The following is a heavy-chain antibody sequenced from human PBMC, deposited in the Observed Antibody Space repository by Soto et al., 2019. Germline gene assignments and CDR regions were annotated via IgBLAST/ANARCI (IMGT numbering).Heavy chain of an antibody. J-gene: IGHJ5*01. V-gene: IGHV4-30-4*01. Sequence: SETLSLTCSVSGDSISTVDYFWSWIRQPPGQALEYIGYIYKSATTYYNPSFESRVTISLDTSKSQFSLNVTSVTAADTAVYFCARGRYCLTGRCFPNWFDSWGQGTLVTVSS. D-gene: IGHD2-15*01. CDR2: IYKSATT. CDR1: GDSISTVDYF. CDR3: ARGRYCLTGRCFPNWFDS.